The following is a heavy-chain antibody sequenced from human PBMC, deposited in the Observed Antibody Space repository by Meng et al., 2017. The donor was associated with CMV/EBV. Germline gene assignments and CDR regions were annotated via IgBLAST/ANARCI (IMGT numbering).Heavy chain of an antibody. CDR3: ASKGYCSGGSCYSTYYYGMDV. J-gene: IGHJ6*02. CDR1: GGSISSYY. Sequence: SETLSLTCTVSGGSISSYYWSWIRQPPGKGLEWIGYIYYSGSTNYNPSLKSRVTISVVTSKNQFSLKLSSVTAADTAVYYCASKGYCSGGSCYSTYYYGMDVWGQGTTVTVSS. CDR2: IYYSGST. V-gene: IGHV4-59*01. D-gene: IGHD2-15*01.